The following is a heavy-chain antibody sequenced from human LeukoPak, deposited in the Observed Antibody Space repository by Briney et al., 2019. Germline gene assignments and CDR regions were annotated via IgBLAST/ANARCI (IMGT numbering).Heavy chain of an antibody. V-gene: IGHV1-2*02. D-gene: IGHD2-2*01. CDR1: GYTFTDYY. Sequence: ASVKVSCKASGYTFTDYYMHWVRQAPGQGLEWMGWINPNSGGTNYAQSFQGRVTVTRDTSISTAFMELSSLRSDDAALYYCARGRYCSSTSCTDFDYWGQGTLVTVSS. CDR3: ARGRYCSSTSCTDFDY. CDR2: INPNSGGT. J-gene: IGHJ4*02.